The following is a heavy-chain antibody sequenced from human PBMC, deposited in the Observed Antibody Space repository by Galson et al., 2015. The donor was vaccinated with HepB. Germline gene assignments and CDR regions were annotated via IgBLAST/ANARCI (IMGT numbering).Heavy chain of an antibody. CDR1: GFTFSDYS. J-gene: IGHJ4*02. Sequence: SLRLSCAASGFTFSDYSMNWVRQAPGKGLEWVSYINSGSNTIYYEDSVKGRFTISRDNAKNSLYLQMNSLRAEDTAVYYCARRGISSSWYMDPMYDYWGQGTLAIVSS. D-gene: IGHD6-13*01. CDR3: ARRGISSSWYMDPMYDY. CDR2: INSGSNTI. V-gene: IGHV3-48*04.